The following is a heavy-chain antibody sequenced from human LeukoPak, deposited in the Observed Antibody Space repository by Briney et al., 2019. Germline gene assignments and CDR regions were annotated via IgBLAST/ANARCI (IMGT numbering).Heavy chain of an antibody. CDR3: VKYGDLRPSTSPGDFDY. CDR2: ISSNGGST. J-gene: IGHJ4*02. V-gene: IGHV3-64D*06. Sequence: GGSLRLSCSASGFTLSSYAMHWVRQAPGKGLEYVSAISSNGGSTYYADSVKGRFTISRDNSKNTLYLQMSSLRAEDTAVYYCVKYGDLRPSTSPGDFDYWGQGTLVTVSS. D-gene: IGHD2-2*01. CDR1: GFTLSSYA.